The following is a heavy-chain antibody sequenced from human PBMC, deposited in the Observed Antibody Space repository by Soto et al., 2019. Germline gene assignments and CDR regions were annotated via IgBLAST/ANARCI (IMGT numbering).Heavy chain of an antibody. CDR3: ARSFAVAGTFDY. D-gene: IGHD6-19*01. J-gene: IGHJ4*02. CDR1: GDSVSSNSAA. V-gene: IGHV6-1*01. Sequence: PSQTLSLTCAISGDSVSSNSAAWNWIRQSPSRGLEWLGRTYYRSKWYNDYAVSVKSRITINPDTSKNQFSLHLNSVTPEYMAVYYCARSFAVAGTFDYWGQGTLVTVSS. CDR2: TYYRSKWYN.